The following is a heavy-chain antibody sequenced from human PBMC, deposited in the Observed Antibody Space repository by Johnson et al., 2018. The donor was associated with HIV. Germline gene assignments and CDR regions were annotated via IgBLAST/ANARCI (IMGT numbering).Heavy chain of an antibody. V-gene: IGHV3-7*01. J-gene: IGHJ3*02. CDR3: ARGDRDGYNLRDDAFDI. CDR2: IKQDGSEK. Sequence: EVQLVESGGGLVQPGGSLRLSCAASGFTFSSYWMSWVRQAPGKGLEWVANIKQDGSEKYYVDSVKGRFTISRDNAKNSLYLQMNSLRAEDTAVYYWARGDRDGYNLRDDAFDIWGQGTMVTVSS. CDR1: GFTFSSYW. D-gene: IGHD5-24*01.